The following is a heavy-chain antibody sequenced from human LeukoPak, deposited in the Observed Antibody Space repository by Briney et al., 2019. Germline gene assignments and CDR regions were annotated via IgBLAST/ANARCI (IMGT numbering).Heavy chain of an antibody. Sequence: ASVKVSCKASGGTFSSYAISWVRQAPGQGLEWMGGIIPILGTANYAQKFQGRVTITADKSTSTAHMELSSLRSEDTAVYYCARRMRNWFDAWGQGTLVTVSS. V-gene: IGHV1-69*10. CDR1: GGTFSSYA. CDR3: ARRMRNWFDA. J-gene: IGHJ5*02. CDR2: IIPILGTA.